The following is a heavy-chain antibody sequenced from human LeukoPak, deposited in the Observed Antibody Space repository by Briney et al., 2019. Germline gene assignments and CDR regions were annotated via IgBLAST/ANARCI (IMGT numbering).Heavy chain of an antibody. J-gene: IGHJ4*02. Sequence: GGSLRLSCAASGFTFKNYAMYWVRQAPGKGLEWVSAIIESGESTYYTDSVKGRFTISRDNSKNTLYLQMNSLRPEDTAVYYCAKDDAWLQYGNWGRGTLVTVSS. CDR3: AKDDAWLQYGN. CDR1: GFTFKNYA. CDR2: IIESGEST. V-gene: IGHV3-23*01. D-gene: IGHD5-24*01.